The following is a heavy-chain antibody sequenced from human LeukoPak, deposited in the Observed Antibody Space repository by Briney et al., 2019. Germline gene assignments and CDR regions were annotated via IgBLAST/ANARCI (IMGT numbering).Heavy chain of an antibody. J-gene: IGHJ4*02. CDR3: AKDRRDNSYGAIDY. V-gene: IGHV3-9*01. D-gene: IGHD5-18*01. CDR2: ISWNSGSI. Sequence: PGGSLRLSCAASGFTFSSYEMNWVRQAPGKGLEWVSGISWNSGSIGYADSVKGRFTISRDNAKSSLYLQMNSLRAEDTALYYCAKDRRDNSYGAIDYWGQGTLVTVSS. CDR1: GFTFSSYE.